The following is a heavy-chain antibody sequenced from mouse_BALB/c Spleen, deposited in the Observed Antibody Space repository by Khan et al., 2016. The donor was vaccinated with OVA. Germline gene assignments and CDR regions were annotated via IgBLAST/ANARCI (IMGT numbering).Heavy chain of an antibody. Sequence: EVQLQESGPDLVKPSQSLSLTCTVTGYSITSGYNWHWIRQFPGNKLEWMGYIHFSGSTSYNPSLKSRISITRDTSKNPLFLQLNSVTTEDTSTYYCAGGFPTYWGQGTLVTVSA. CDR2: IHFSGST. CDR1: GYSITSGYN. V-gene: IGHV3-1*02. CDR3: AGGFPTY. J-gene: IGHJ3*01.